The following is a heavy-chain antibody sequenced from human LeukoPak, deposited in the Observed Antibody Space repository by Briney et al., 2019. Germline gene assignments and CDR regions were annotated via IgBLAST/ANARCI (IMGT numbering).Heavy chain of an antibody. CDR1: GYTFASYG. CDR3: ARDVMYDSSGYPLRSFDP. CDR2: ISAYNGNT. D-gene: IGHD3-22*01. Sequence: ASVKVSCKASGYTFASYGISWVRQAPGQGLEWMGWISAYNGNTNYAQKLQGRVTMTTDTSTSTAYMELRSLRSDDTAVYYCARDVMYDSSGYPLRSFDPWGQGTLVTVSS. V-gene: IGHV1-18*01. J-gene: IGHJ5*02.